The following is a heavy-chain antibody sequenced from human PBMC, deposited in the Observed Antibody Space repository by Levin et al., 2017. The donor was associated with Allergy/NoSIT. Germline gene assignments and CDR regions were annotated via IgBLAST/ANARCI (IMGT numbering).Heavy chain of an antibody. V-gene: IGHV1-69*06. J-gene: IGHJ5*02. CDR2: IIPIFGTA. Sequence: GASVKVSCKASGGTFSSYAISWVRQAPGQGLEWMGGIIPIFGTANYAQKFQGRVTITADKSTSTAYMELSSLRSEDTAVYYCARSKYCSSTIPGPRCSWFDPWGQGTLVTVSS. CDR3: ARSKYCSSTIPGPRCSWFDP. D-gene: IGHD2-2*01. CDR1: GGTFSSYA.